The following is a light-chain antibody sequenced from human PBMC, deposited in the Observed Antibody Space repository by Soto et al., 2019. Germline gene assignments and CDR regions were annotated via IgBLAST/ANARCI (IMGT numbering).Light chain of an antibody. Sequence: DLVMTQSPLSLPVTPGEPASISCRSSQSLLHRNGYNYLDWYLQKPGQSPQLLIYLGSNRASGVPDRFRGSGSGTDFTLKISRVEAEDVGVYYCMQALQTPRYTFGQGTKLEIK. V-gene: IGKV2-28*01. CDR1: QSLLHRNGYNY. CDR2: LGS. CDR3: MQALQTPRYT. J-gene: IGKJ2*01.